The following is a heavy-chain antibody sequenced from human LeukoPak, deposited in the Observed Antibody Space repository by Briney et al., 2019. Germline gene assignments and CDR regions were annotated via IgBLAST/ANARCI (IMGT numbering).Heavy chain of an antibody. J-gene: IGHJ5*02. V-gene: IGHV4-34*01. CDR1: GGSFSGYY. Sequence: PSETLSLTCAVYGGSFSGYYWSWIRQPPGKGLEWIGEINHSGSTNYNPSLKSRVIISVDTSKNQFSLKLSSVTAADTAVYYCARTIVVVVAATRKYNWFDPWGQGTLVTVSS. CDR2: INHSGST. D-gene: IGHD2-15*01. CDR3: ARTIVVVVAATRKYNWFDP.